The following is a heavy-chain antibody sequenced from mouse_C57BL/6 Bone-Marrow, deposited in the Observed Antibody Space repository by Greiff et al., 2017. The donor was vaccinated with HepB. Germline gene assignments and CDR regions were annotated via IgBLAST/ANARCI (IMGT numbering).Heavy chain of an antibody. CDR1: GYSITSGYY. D-gene: IGHD1-1*02. CDR2: ISYDGSN. CDR3: AREDGGDYFDY. V-gene: IGHV3-6*01. J-gene: IGHJ2*01. Sequence: DVKLQESGPGLVKPSQSLSLTCSVTGYSITSGYYWNWIRQFPGNKLEWMGYISYDGSNNYNPSLKNRISITRDTSKNQFFLKLNSVTTEDTATYYCAREDGGDYFDYWGQGTTLTVSS.